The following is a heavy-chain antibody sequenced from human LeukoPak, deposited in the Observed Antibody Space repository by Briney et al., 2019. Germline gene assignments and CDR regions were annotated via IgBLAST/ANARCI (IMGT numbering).Heavy chain of an antibody. D-gene: IGHD3-10*01. Sequence: GGSLRLSCAASGFTFSSYTMDWVRQAPGKGLEWVSSISGSATHIYYADSVKGRFTISRNNAKNSVYLQVNSLRAEDTAVYYCAREGLYSGSVSSDLDYWGQGTLVTVSS. CDR2: ISGSATHI. J-gene: IGHJ4*02. CDR1: GFTFSSYT. V-gene: IGHV3-21*01. CDR3: AREGLYSGSVSSDLDY.